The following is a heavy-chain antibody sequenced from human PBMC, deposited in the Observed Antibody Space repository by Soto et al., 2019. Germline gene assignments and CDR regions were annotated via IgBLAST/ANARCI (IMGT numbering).Heavy chain of an antibody. J-gene: IGHJ6*02. Sequence: SETLSLTCTVSGGSISSSSYYWGWIRQPPGKGLEWIGSIYYSGSTYYNPSLKSRVTISVDTSKNQFSLKLSSVTAADTAVYYCARPAGSGWRHYYYGMDVWGQGTTVTVSS. CDR2: IYYSGST. V-gene: IGHV4-39*01. CDR3: ARPAGSGWRHYYYGMDV. D-gene: IGHD6-19*01. CDR1: GGSISSSSYY.